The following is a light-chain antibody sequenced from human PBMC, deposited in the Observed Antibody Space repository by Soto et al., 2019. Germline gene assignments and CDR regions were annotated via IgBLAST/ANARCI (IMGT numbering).Light chain of an antibody. V-gene: IGKV1-8*01. CDR2: AAA. Sequence: AIRMTQSPSSFSASTGDRVTITCRASQGISSYLAWYQQKPGKAPNLLIYAAATLQRGAPSRFSGSGSGTDFTLTISRLQSEDFATYYCQQYFNYPYTFGQGTKLEI. CDR1: QGISSY. J-gene: IGKJ2*01. CDR3: QQYFNYPYT.